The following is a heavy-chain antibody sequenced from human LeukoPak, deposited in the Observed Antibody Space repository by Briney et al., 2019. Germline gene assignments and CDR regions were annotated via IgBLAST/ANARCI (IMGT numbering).Heavy chain of an antibody. CDR2: IYYSGST. V-gene: IGHV4-38-2*02. D-gene: IGHD1-1*01. J-gene: IGHJ6*03. CDR1: GYSISSGYY. Sequence: SETLSLTCTVSGYSISSGYYWGWIRQPPGKGLEWIGSIYYSGSTYYNPSLKSRVTISVDTSKNQFSLKLSSVTAADTAVYYCARNGQSGYYYYYMDVWGKGTTVTISS. CDR3: ARNGQSGYYYYYMDV.